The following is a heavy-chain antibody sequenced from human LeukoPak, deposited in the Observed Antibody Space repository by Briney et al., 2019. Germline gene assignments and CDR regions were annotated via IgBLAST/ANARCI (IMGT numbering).Heavy chain of an antibody. CDR2: ISYDGSNK. Sequence: PGGSLRLSCAASGFTFSSYGMHWVRQDPGKGLEWVAVISYDGSNKYYADSVKGRFTISRDNSKNTLYLQMNSLRAEDTAVHYCAKEGYYDYVWGSYPYGMDVWGKGTTVTVSS. CDR1: GFTFSSYG. D-gene: IGHD3-16*01. J-gene: IGHJ6*04. CDR3: AKEGYYDYVWGSYPYGMDV. V-gene: IGHV3-30*18.